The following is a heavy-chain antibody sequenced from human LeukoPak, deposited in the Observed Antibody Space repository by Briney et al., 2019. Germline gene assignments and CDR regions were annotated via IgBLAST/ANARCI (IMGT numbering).Heavy chain of an antibody. J-gene: IGHJ4*02. CDR1: GFTFSNAW. V-gene: IGHV3-15*01. CDR3: TRVYYDFWSALFDY. CDR2: IKSKTDGGTT. D-gene: IGHD3-3*01. Sequence: GGSLRLSCAASGFTFSNAWMSWVRQAPGKGLEWVGRIKSKTDGGTTDYAAPVKGRFTISRDDSKSIAYLQMNSLKTEDTAVYYCTRVYYDFWSALFDYWGQGTLVTVSS.